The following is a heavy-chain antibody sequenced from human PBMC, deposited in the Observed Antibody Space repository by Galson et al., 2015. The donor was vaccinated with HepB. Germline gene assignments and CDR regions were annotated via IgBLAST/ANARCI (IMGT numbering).Heavy chain of an antibody. CDR2: ISWNSGRI. CDR3: ASYPRSGIEVAVFDY. D-gene: IGHD6-19*01. Sequence: SLRLSCAASGFTFADYAMHWVRQVPGKGLEWVSGISWNSGRIAYAESVKGRFTISRDNAKNSLYLQMNSLRAEDTALYYCASYPRSGIEVAVFDYWGQGTLVTVSS. CDR1: GFTFADYA. V-gene: IGHV3-9*01. J-gene: IGHJ4*02.